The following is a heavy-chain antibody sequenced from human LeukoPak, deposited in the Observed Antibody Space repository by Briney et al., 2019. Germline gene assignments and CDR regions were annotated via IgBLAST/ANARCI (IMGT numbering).Heavy chain of an antibody. CDR2: INSDGSST. CDR3: ARDRERHWYFDL. D-gene: IGHD1-26*01. J-gene: IGHJ2*01. Sequence: GGSLRLSCAASGFTFSSYWMHWVRQAPGKGLVWVSRINSDGSSTSYADSVKGRFTISRDNAKNTLYLQMNGLRAEDTAVYYCARDRERHWYFDLWGRGTLVTVSS. V-gene: IGHV3-74*01. CDR1: GFTFSSYW.